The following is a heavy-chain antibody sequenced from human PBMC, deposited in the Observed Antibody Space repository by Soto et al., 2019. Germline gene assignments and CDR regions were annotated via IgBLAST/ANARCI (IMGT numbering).Heavy chain of an antibody. J-gene: IGHJ6*02. CDR1: GYTFTSYA. D-gene: IGHD2-8*01. Sequence: GTSVKVSCKASGYTFTSYARHWVRQAPGQRLEWMGWINAGNGNTKYSQKFQGRVTITRDTSASTAYMELSSLRSEDTAVYYCARDPIVLMQKGYYYGMDVWGQGTTVTVSS. CDR3: ARDPIVLMQKGYYYGMDV. CDR2: INAGNGNT. V-gene: IGHV1-3*01.